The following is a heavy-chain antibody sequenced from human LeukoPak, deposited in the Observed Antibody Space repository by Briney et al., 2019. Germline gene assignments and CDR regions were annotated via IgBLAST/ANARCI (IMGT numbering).Heavy chain of an antibody. V-gene: IGHV3-30-3*01. Sequence: PGGSLRLSCAASGFTLSSYWMNWARQAPGKGLEWVAVISYDGSNKYYADSVKGRFTISRDNSKNTLYLQMNSLRAEDTAVYYCARDSEPLAAAGTDFDYWGQGTLVTVSS. CDR3: ARDSEPLAAAGTDFDY. D-gene: IGHD6-13*01. CDR1: GFTLSSYW. J-gene: IGHJ4*02. CDR2: ISYDGSNK.